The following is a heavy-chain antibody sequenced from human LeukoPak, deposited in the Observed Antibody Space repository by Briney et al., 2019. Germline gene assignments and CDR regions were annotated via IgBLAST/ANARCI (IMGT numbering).Heavy chain of an antibody. CDR2: ISYDGSNK. D-gene: IGHD4-23*01. V-gene: IGHV3-30*18. J-gene: IGHJ4*02. CDR1: AFTFSSYG. Sequence: GGSLRLSCAASAFTFSSYGMHWVRQAPGKGLEWVAVISYDGSNKYYTDSVKGRFTISRDNSKDTLYLQMNSLRAEDTAVYYCAKDRWDGGNSFMDHWGQGTLVTVSS. CDR3: AKDRWDGGNSFMDH.